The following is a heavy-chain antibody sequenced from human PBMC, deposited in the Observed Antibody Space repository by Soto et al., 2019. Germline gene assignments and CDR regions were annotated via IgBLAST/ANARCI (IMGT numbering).Heavy chain of an antibody. V-gene: IGHV4-34*01. CDR2: INHSGST. J-gene: IGHJ6*02. CDR1: GGSFSGYY. Sequence: PSETLSLTCAVYGGSFSGYYWSWIRQPPGKGLEWIGEINHSGSTNYNPSLKSRVTISVDTSKNQFSLKLSSVTAADTAVYYCARGRVVLMVYYYYYGMDVWGQGTTVTVSS. CDR3: ARGRVVLMVYYYYYGMDV. D-gene: IGHD2-8*01.